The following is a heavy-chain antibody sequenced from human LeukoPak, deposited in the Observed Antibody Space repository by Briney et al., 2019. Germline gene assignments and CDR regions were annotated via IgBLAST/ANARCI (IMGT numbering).Heavy chain of an antibody. D-gene: IGHD1-1*01. V-gene: IGHV3-48*03. J-gene: IGHJ4*02. Sequence: GGSLRLSCAASGFTFSSHEMNWVRQAPGKGLEWVSYISSSGSTIYYAASVKGRFTVSRDNAKNSLYLQMNSLRAEDTAVYYCARGLTKSSVDYWGQGTLVTVSS. CDR2: ISSSGSTI. CDR1: GFTFSSHE. CDR3: ARGLTKSSVDY.